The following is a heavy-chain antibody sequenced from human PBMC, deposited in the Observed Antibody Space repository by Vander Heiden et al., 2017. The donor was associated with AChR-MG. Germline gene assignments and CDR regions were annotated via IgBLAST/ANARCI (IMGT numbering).Heavy chain of an antibody. J-gene: IGHJ5*02. D-gene: IGHD3-10*01. V-gene: IGHV3-72*01. CDR1: ASPFSHHF. CDR2: TRNKANSYTT. Sequence: EVQLVESGGGLVQPGGSLSPSCATSASPFSHHFMDWVRQAPGKGLEWVGRTRNKANSYTTEYAASVKGRFTISRDDSKNSLYLQMNSLKTEDTAVYYCARARAYGSGSYDWFDPWGQGTLVTVSS. CDR3: ARARAYGSGSYDWFDP.